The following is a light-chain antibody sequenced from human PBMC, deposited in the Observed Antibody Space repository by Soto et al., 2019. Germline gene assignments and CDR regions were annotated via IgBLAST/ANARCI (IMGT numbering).Light chain of an antibody. V-gene: IGKV1-5*01. CDR3: LQYNTRT. J-gene: IGKJ1*01. CDR2: DAS. CDR1: QSINTW. Sequence: DVQMTQSPSTLSASVGDRVTITCRASQSINTWLAWYQQKPGKAPKLLIYDASSLESGVPSRFSGSGSGTEFTLTISSLQPDDFATYYCLQYNTRTIGQGTKVDIK.